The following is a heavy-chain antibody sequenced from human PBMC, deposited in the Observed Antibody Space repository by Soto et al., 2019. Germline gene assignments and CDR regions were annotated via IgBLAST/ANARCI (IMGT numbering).Heavy chain of an antibody. J-gene: IGHJ4*02. CDR2: ISGSGGST. Sequence: GGSLRLSCAASGFTFSSYAMSWVRQAPGKGLEWVSAISGSGGSTYYADSVKGRFTISRDNSKNTLYLQMNSLRAEDTAVYYCASRLYCSGGSCYAYYFDYWGQGTLVTVSS. CDR1: GFTFSSYA. V-gene: IGHV3-23*01. CDR3: ASRLYCSGGSCYAYYFDY. D-gene: IGHD2-15*01.